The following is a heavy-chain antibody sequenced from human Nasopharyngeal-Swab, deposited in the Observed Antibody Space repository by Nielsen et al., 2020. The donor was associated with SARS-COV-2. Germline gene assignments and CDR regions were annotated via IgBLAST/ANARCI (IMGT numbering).Heavy chain of an antibody. D-gene: IGHD4-17*01. CDR3: AKSKGYYGDYYFDY. Sequence: GESLKISCAASGFTFSSYAMSWVRQAPGKGLEWVSAISGSGGSTYYADSVKGRFTISRDNSKNTLYLQMNSLRAEDTAVYYCAKSKGYYGDYYFDYWGQGTLVTVSS. V-gene: IGHV3-23*01. J-gene: IGHJ4*02. CDR2: ISGSGGST. CDR1: GFTFSSYA.